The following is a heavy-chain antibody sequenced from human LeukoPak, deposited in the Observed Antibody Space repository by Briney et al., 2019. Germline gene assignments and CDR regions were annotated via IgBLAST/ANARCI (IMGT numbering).Heavy chain of an antibody. Sequence: PGGSLRLSCAASGFTFSSYEMNWVRQAPGKGLEWVSYISSSGSTTYYADSVKGRFTISRDNSKNTLYLQMNSLRADDTAVYYCAKHFYYDILTGFNWFDPWGQGTLVTVSS. D-gene: IGHD3-9*01. CDR3: AKHFYYDILTGFNWFDP. CDR1: GFTFSSYE. V-gene: IGHV3-48*03. CDR2: ISSSGSTT. J-gene: IGHJ5*02.